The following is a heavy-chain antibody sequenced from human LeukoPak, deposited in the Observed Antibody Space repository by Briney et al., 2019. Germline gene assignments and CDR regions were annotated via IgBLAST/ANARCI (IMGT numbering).Heavy chain of an antibody. CDR1: GFTFSSYA. D-gene: IGHD2-2*01. CDR2: ISYDGSNK. V-gene: IGHV3-30-3*01. Sequence: GGSLRLSCAASGFTFSSYAMHWVRQAPGKGLEWVAVISYDGSNKYYADSVKGRFTISRDNSKNTLYLQMNSLRAEDTAVYYCARDAQLLSNWFDPWGQGTLVTVSS. J-gene: IGHJ5*02. CDR3: ARDAQLLSNWFDP.